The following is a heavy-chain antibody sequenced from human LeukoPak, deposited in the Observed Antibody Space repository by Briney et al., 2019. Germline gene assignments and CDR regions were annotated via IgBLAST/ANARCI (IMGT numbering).Heavy chain of an antibody. Sequence: ASVKVSCKASGYTFTGYYMHWVRQVPGQGLEWMGWINPNSGGTNYAQKFQDRVTMTRDTSISTAYMELSRLRSDDTAAYYCARDITGTRAGWFDPWGQGTLVTVSS. D-gene: IGHD1-7*01. J-gene: IGHJ5*02. CDR3: ARDITGTRAGWFDP. V-gene: IGHV1-2*02. CDR1: GYTFTGYY. CDR2: INPNSGGT.